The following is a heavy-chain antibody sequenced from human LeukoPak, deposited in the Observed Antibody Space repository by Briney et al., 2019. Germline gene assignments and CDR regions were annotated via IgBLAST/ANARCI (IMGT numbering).Heavy chain of an antibody. CDR2: IYYSGST. V-gene: IGHV4-39*07. Sequence: SETLSLTCTVSGGSISSSSYYWGWIRQPPGKGLECIGSIYYSGSTYYNPSLKSQVTISVDTSKNQFSLKLSSVTAADTAVYYCARHFQVTATPFDYWGQGTLVTVSS. CDR3: ARHFQVTATPFDY. D-gene: IGHD2-21*02. J-gene: IGHJ4*02. CDR1: GGSISSSSYY.